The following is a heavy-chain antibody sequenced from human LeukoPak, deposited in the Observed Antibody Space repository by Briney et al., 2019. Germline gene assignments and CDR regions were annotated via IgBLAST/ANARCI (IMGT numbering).Heavy chain of an antibody. CDR1: GYTFTSYD. V-gene: IGHV1-8*01. D-gene: IGHD1-26*01. CDR2: MNPNSGNT. CDR3: ARGIPLGATPYYFDY. Sequence: EASVKVSCKASGYTFTSYDINWVRQATGQVLEWMGWMNPNSGNTGYAQKFQGRVTMTRDTSTSTVYMELSSLRSEDTAVYYCARGIPLGATPYYFDYWGQGTLVTVSS. J-gene: IGHJ4*02.